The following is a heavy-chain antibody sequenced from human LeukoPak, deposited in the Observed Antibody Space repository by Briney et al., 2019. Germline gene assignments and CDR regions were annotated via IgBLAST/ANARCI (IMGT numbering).Heavy chain of an antibody. CDR2: IYTSGST. CDR1: GGSISSYY. D-gene: IGHD6-6*01. Sequence: SETLSLTCSVAGGSISSYYWSWIRQPAGKGPEWIGRIYTSGSTNYNPSLKSRVTMSVDTSKNQFSLKLSSVTAADTAVYYCARAYSSSSGIDYWGQGTLVTVSS. J-gene: IGHJ4*02. CDR3: ARAYSSSSGIDY. V-gene: IGHV4-4*07.